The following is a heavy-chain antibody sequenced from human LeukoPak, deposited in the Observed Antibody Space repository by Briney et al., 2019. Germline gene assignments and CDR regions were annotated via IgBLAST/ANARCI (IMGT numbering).Heavy chain of an antibody. D-gene: IGHD2-2*01. V-gene: IGHV4-4*07. J-gene: IGHJ6*04. CDR2: IYTSGST. CDR1: GGSISSYY. Sequence: SETLSLTCTVSGGSISSYYWSWIRQPAGKGLEWIGRIYTSGSTNYNPSLKSRVTISVDTSKNQFSLELSSVTAADTAVYYCAREGQSADYGMDVWGKGTTVTVSS. CDR3: AREGQSADYGMDV.